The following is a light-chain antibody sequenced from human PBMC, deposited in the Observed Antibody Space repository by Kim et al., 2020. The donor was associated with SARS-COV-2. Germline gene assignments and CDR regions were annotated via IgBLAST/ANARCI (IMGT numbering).Light chain of an antibody. CDR1: SGSSASNY. CDR3: QSYDSSNPWV. J-gene: IGLJ3*02. CDR2: EDN. V-gene: IGLV6-57*03. Sequence: TVTLPCTRSSGSSASNYVQWYQQRPGSAPTTVIYEDNQRPSGVPDRFSGSIDSSSNSASLTISGLKTEDEADYYCQSYDSSNPWVFGGGTQLTVL.